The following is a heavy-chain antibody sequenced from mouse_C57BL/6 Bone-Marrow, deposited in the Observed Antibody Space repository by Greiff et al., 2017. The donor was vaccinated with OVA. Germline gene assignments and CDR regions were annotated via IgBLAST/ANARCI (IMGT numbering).Heavy chain of an antibody. CDR1: GFTFSSYG. CDR2: ISSGGSYT. Sequence: EVKLVESGGDLVKPGGSLKLSCAASGFTFSSYGMSWVRQTPDKRLDWVATISSGGSYTYYPDSVKGRFTISRDNAKNTLYLQMSSLKSEDTAMYYCARRDTTVVAGFDYWGQGTTLTVSS. CDR3: ARRDTTVVAGFDY. J-gene: IGHJ2*01. V-gene: IGHV5-6*02. D-gene: IGHD1-1*01.